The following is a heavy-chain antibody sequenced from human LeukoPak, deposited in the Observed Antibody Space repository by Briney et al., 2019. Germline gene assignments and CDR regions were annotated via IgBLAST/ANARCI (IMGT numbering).Heavy chain of an antibody. D-gene: IGHD4-17*01. J-gene: IGHJ4*02. Sequence: SETLSLTCTVSGDSINSGSYYWSWLRQPAGKGLEWIGRIYNSGSANYNPSLKSRVTISVDTSKNQFSLRLSSVTAADTAVYYCARAIDYGDSYFDYWGQGTLVTVSS. CDR3: ARAIDYGDSYFDY. V-gene: IGHV4-61*02. CDR2: IYNSGSA. CDR1: GDSINSGSYY.